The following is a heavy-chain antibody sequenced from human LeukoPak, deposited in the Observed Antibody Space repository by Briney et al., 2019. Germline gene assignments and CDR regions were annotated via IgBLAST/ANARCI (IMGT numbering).Heavy chain of an antibody. CDR1: GFTLSNHW. D-gene: IGHD6-19*01. Sequence: GGSLRLSCAASGFTLSNHWMTWVRQAPGKGLECVAIIKQDGSEKYYVDSVKGRFTISRDNAKNSLYLQMNSLRAEDTAVYYCAREDPVAGTKYLDYWGQGTLVTVSS. CDR3: AREDPVAGTKYLDY. CDR2: IKQDGSEK. J-gene: IGHJ4*02. V-gene: IGHV3-7*01.